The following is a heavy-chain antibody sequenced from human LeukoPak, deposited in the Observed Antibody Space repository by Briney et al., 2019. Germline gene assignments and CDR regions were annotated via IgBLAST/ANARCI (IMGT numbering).Heavy chain of an antibody. CDR2: IYYSGST. V-gene: IGHV4-59*12. CDR3: AREQTTYYYGSGSYYPSAFDI. J-gene: IGHJ3*02. CDR1: GGSISSYY. Sequence: SETLSLTCTVSGGSISSYYWSWIRQPPGKGLEWIGYIYYSGSTNYNPSLKSRVTISVDTSKNQFSPKLSSVTAADTAVYYCAREQTTYYYGSGSYYPSAFDIWGQGTMVTVSS. D-gene: IGHD3-10*01.